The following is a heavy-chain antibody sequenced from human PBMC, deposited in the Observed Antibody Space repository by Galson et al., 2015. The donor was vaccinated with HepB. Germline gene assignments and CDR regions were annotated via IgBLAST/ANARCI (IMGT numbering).Heavy chain of an antibody. D-gene: IGHD2-2*01. V-gene: IGHV3-53*01. CDR2: IYSGGST. CDR3: ARGPLSYYLNY. CDR1: GFTVSSNY. J-gene: IGHJ4*02. Sequence: LRLSCAASGFTVSSNYMSWVRQAPGKGLEWVSVIYSGGSTYYADSVKGRFTISRDNSKNTLYLQMNSLRAEDTAVYYCARGPLSYYLNYWGQGTLVTVSS.